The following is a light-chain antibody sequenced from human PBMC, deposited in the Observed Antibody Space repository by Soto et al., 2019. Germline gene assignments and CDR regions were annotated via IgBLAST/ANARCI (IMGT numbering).Light chain of an antibody. CDR3: SSYTSSSTPWV. CDR2: EVT. V-gene: IGLV2-14*01. Sequence: QSALTQPASVSGSPGQSITISCTGTSSDVGGYNYDSWYQHHPGKAPKLMIYEVTNRPSGVSNRFSGSKSGNTASLTISGLQAEDEADYYCSSYTSSSTPWVFGGGTQLTVL. J-gene: IGLJ3*02. CDR1: SSDVGGYNY.